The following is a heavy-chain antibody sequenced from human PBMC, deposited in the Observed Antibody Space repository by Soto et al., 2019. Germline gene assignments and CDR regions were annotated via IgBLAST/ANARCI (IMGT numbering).Heavy chain of an antibody. D-gene: IGHD3-10*01. V-gene: IGHV4-39*01. CDR3: ARHSLVQVDQNYRSGDY. J-gene: IGHJ4*02. Sequence: SETLSLTCTVSGGSISSSSYYWGWIRQPPGKGLEWIESIYYSGSTYYNPSLKSRVTISVDTSKNQFSLKLSSVTAADTAVYYCARHSLVQVDQNYRSGDYWGQGTLVTVSS. CDR2: IYYSGST. CDR1: GGSISSSSYY.